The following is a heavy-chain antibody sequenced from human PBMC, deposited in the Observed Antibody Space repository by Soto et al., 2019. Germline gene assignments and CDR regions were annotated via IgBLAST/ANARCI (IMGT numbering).Heavy chain of an antibody. Sequence: GGSLRLSCAASGFSFSDSGIHWVRDTSGKGLEWVGRIRTKSNSYATAYAASVKGRFTISRDDSKNTAYLQMNSLKTEDTAVYYCTRLHFIVEPGINFWGQGTLVTVSS. J-gene: IGHJ4*02. D-gene: IGHD6-13*01. CDR1: GFSFSDSG. V-gene: IGHV3-73*01. CDR3: TRLHFIVEPGINF. CDR2: IRTKSNSYAT.